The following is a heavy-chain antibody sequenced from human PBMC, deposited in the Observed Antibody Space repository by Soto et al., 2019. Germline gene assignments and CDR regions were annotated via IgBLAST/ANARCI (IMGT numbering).Heavy chain of an antibody. V-gene: IGHV1-69*06. Sequence: QVELVQSGAEVKKPGSSVKVSCKASGDTFDIYGFNWVRQAPGEGLEWMGVIIPIFEKADYAQKFQGRVSITADKSTSTAYMELGSLTTEDTAVYYCARGGIHFADSSGHALDSWGQGTLISVTT. CDR2: IIPIFEKA. D-gene: IGHD3-22*01. CDR3: ARGGIHFADSSGHALDS. J-gene: IGHJ4*02. CDR1: GDTFDIYG.